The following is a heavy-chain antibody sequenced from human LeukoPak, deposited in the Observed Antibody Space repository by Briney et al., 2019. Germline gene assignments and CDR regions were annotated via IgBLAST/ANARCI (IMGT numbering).Heavy chain of an antibody. V-gene: IGHV4-4*07. J-gene: IGHJ4*02. CDR2: IYTSGST. CDR1: GGSISSYY. Sequence: SETLSLTCTVSGGSISSYYWSWLRQPAGKGLEWIGRIYTSGSTNYNPSLKSRVTMSVDTSKNQFSLKLSSVTAADTAVYYCARSITGRFTEGYYFDYWGQGTLVTVSS. D-gene: IGHD1-20*01. CDR3: ARSITGRFTEGYYFDY.